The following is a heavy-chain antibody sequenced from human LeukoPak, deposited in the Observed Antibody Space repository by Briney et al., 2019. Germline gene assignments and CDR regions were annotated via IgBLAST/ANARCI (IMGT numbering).Heavy chain of an antibody. J-gene: IGHJ4*02. CDR3: ARTNYDSSGYYYRMWYFDY. D-gene: IGHD3-22*01. Sequence: ASVKVSCKASGYTFTSYGISWVRQAPGQGLEWMGWISAYNGNTNYAQKLQGRVTMTTDTSTSTAYMELRSLRSDDTAVYYCARTNYDSSGYYYRMWYFDYWGQGTLVTVSS. CDR2: ISAYNGNT. CDR1: GYTFTSYG. V-gene: IGHV1-18*01.